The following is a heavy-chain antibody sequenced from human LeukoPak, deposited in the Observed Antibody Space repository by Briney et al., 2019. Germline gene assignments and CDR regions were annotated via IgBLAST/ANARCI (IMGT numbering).Heavy chain of an antibody. V-gene: IGHV4-39*07. CDR1: GGSISSDDYY. CDR2: IYHSGST. CDR3: ATLTHYYDDRQLDY. D-gene: IGHD3-22*01. Sequence: SQTLSLTCTVSGGSISSDDYYWGWIRQPPGKGLEWIGSIYHSGSTYYNPSLKSRVTISVDTSKNQFSLKLSSVTAADTAVYYCATLTHYYDDRQLDYWGQGTLVTVSS. J-gene: IGHJ4*02.